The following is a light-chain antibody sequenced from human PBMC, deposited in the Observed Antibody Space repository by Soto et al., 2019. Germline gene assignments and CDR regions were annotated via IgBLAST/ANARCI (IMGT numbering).Light chain of an antibody. V-gene: IGLV3-21*02. CDR1: KIGDKS. CDR3: QVWDTTIDHYV. Sequence: SYELTQPPSVSVAPGQTASITCGGDKIGDKSVHWYQQRPGQAPVLIIYDDRDRPAGIPERISGSNYGNTATLTISRVEAGDEADYFCQVWDTTIDHYVFRPGTKLTVL. J-gene: IGLJ1*01. CDR2: DDR.